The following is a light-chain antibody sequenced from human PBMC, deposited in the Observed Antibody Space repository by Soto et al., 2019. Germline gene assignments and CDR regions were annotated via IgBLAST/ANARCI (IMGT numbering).Light chain of an antibody. J-gene: IGKJ5*01. Sequence: EIVLTQSPGTLSLSPGERATLSCRASQSVISSYLAWYQQKPGQAPRLLIYGASTRATGIPDRFSGSGSGTDFSLTIRGLKPEDSAVYYCQQYNHWSAISSGQGTRLEIK. CDR3: QQYNHWSAIS. CDR2: GAS. V-gene: IGKV3-20*01. CDR1: QSVISSY.